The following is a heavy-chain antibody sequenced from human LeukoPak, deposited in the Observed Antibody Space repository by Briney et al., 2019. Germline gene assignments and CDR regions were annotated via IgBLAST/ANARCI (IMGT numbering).Heavy chain of an antibody. Sequence: SVKVSCKASGGTFSSHAISWVRQAPGQGLEWMGGIIPIFGTAKYAQKFQGRVTITADESTSTAYMEPSSLRSEDTAVYYCARDSSEFRSLIPHWGQGTLVTVSS. J-gene: IGHJ1*01. CDR1: GGTFSSHA. V-gene: IGHV1-69*13. CDR3: ARDSSEFRSLIPH. D-gene: IGHD2-21*01. CDR2: IIPIFGTA.